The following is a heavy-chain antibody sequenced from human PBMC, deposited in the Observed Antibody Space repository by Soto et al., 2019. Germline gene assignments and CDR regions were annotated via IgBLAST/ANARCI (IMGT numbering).Heavy chain of an antibody. Sequence: ASVKVSCKASGYTFTSYGISWVRQAPGQGLEWMGWISAYNGNTNYAQKFQGRVTMTTDTSTNTAYMELRSLRSDDTAVYYCARDPVSYDFWSGYPETHEYWGQGTLVTVSS. CDR3: ARDPVSYDFWSGYPETHEY. CDR2: ISAYNGNT. D-gene: IGHD3-3*01. J-gene: IGHJ4*02. CDR1: GYTFTSYG. V-gene: IGHV1-18*01.